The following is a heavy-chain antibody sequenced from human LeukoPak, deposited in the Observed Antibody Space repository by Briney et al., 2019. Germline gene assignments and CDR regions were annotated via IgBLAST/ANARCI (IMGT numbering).Heavy chain of an antibody. CDR2: IKQDGSEK. Sequence: PGGSLRLSCAASGLTFSNYWMDWLRQAPGKGLEWVANIKQDGSEKNYVDSVKGRFIISRDNAKNSLYLQMNTLRADDTAVYYCARDGFGTGSNWGQGTLVTVSS. CDR3: ARDGFGTGSN. D-gene: IGHD3-16*01. V-gene: IGHV3-7*03. CDR1: GLTFSNYW. J-gene: IGHJ4*02.